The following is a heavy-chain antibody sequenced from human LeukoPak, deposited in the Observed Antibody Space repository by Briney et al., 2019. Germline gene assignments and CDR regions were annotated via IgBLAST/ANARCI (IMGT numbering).Heavy chain of an antibody. V-gene: IGHV1-2*02. CDR2: INPNSGGT. Sequence: ASVKVSCKASGYIFTGHYMHWVRQAPGQGLEWMGWINPNSGGTNYAQKFQGRVTMTRDTSISTANMELSRLRSDDTAVYYCATVFSTVALDYWGQGTLVTVSS. D-gene: IGHD4-23*01. CDR3: ATVFSTVALDY. J-gene: IGHJ4*02. CDR1: GYIFTGHY.